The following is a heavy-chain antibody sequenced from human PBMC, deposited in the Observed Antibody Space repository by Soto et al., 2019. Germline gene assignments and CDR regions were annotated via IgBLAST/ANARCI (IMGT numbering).Heavy chain of an antibody. Sequence: HPGGSLRLSCAASGFTFSGYPLHWVRQAPGKGLEWVAVIPYDGTEKDYADSVKGRSTITRDNSKNTVYLQMNSLRVEDTAVYFCAVLRIQLWGWSRSLDHFFDAWGQGTLVPSPQ. D-gene: IGHD5-18*01. J-gene: IGHJ4*02. CDR2: IPYDGTEK. CDR1: GFTFSGYP. CDR3: AVLRIQLWGWSRSLDHFFDA. V-gene: IGHV3-30-3*01.